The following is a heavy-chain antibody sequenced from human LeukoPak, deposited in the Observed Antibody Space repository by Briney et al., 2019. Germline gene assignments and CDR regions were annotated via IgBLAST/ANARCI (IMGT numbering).Heavy chain of an antibody. CDR2: MNPNSGNT. CDR3: ARGTWYYGSGSFDY. D-gene: IGHD3-10*01. V-gene: IGHV1-8*01. CDR1: GYTFTSYD. J-gene: IGHJ4*02. Sequence: ASVKVSCKASGYTFTSYDINWVRQATGQGLEWMGWMNPNSGNTGYAQKFQGRVTMTRNTSISTAYMELRSLRSGDTAVYYCARGTWYYGSGSFDYWGQGTLVTVSS.